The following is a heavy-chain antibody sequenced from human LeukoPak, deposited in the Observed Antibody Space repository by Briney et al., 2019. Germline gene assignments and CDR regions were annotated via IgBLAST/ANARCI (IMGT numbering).Heavy chain of an antibody. Sequence: ASVKVSCKASGGTFSSYAISWVRQAPGQGLEWMGGMIPIFGTANYARKLQGRVTITADKSTSTAYVELSSLRSEDTAVYYCARVLRGDYVRYYYYYMDVWGKGTTVTVSS. CDR2: MIPIFGTA. CDR3: ARVLRGDYVRYYYYYMDV. CDR1: GGTFSSYA. J-gene: IGHJ6*03. V-gene: IGHV1-69*06. D-gene: IGHD4-17*01.